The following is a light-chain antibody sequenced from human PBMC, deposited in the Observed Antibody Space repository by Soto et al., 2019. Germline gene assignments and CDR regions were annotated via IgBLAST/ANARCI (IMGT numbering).Light chain of an antibody. CDR1: SSDVGGYNY. Sequence: QSVLTQPASVSGSPGQSITISCTGTSSDVGGYNYVSWYQQHPGKAPKLMIYEVSNRPSGVSNRFSGSKSGNTASLTISGRQAGDEADYYCSSYTISSTVLFGGGTKLTVL. CDR2: EVS. J-gene: IGLJ2*01. CDR3: SSYTISSTVL. V-gene: IGLV2-14*01.